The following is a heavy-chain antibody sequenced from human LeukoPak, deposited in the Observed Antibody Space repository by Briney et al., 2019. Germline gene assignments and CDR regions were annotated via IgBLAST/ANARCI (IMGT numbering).Heavy chain of an antibody. CDR3: AKDPLPAAIYVEYFQH. CDR2: ISGSGGST. J-gene: IGHJ1*01. Sequence: GGSLRLSCAASGFTFSTYAMTWVRQAPGKGLEWVSAISGSGGSTYYADSVKSRFTISRDNSKNTLYLQMNSLRAEDTAVYYCAKDPLPAAIYVEYFQHWGQGTLVTVSS. D-gene: IGHD2-2*02. V-gene: IGHV3-23*01. CDR1: GFTFSTYA.